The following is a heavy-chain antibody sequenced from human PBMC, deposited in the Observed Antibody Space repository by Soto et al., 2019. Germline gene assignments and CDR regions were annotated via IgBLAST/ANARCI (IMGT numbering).Heavy chain of an antibody. D-gene: IGHD2-21*02. V-gene: IGHV3-73*01. CDR2: IRSKANSYAT. J-gene: IGHJ5*02. CDR1: GFTFSGSA. Sequence: GGSLRLSCAASGFTFSGSAMHWVRQASGKGLEWVGRIRSKANSYATAYAASVKGRFTISRDDSKNTAYLQMNSLKTEDTAVYYCTRRAYCGGDCYEVFEYQFDPWGQGTLVTVS. CDR3: TRRAYCGGDCYEVFEYQFDP.